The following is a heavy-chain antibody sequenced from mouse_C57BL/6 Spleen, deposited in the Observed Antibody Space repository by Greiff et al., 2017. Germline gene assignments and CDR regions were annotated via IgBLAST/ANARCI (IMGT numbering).Heavy chain of an antibody. CDR1: GYTFTDYY. CDR3: AREATGGSSYAMDY. CDR2: INPNNGGT. D-gene: IGHD1-1*01. J-gene: IGHJ4*01. V-gene: IGHV1-26*01. Sequence: EVQLQQSGPELVKPGASVKISCKASGYTFTDYYMNWVKQSHGKSLEWIGDINPNNGGTSYNQKFKGKATLTVDKSSSTAYMELRSLTSEDSAVYYCAREATGGSSYAMDYWGQGTSVTVSS.